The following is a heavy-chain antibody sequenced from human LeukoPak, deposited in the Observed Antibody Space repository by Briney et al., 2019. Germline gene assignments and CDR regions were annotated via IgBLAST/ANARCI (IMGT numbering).Heavy chain of an antibody. V-gene: IGHV4-39*07. Sequence: SETLSLTCTVSGGSISSGSYYWGWIRQPPGKGLEWIGSIYYSGSTYYNPSLKSRVTISVDRSKNQFSLKLSSVTVADTVVYYCARGPYYYMDVWGKGTTVTVSS. J-gene: IGHJ6*03. CDR3: ARGPYYYMDV. CDR1: GGSISSGSYY. CDR2: IYYSGST.